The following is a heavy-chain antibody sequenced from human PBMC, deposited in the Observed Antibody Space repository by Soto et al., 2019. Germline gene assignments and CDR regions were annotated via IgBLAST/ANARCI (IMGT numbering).Heavy chain of an antibody. Sequence: PSETLSLTCTVSGGSISSYYWSWIRQPPGKGLEWIGYIYYSGSTNYNPSLKSRVTISVDTSKNQFSLKLSSVTAADTAVYYCAKMGGGLLAWFDPWGQGTLVTVSS. CDR2: IYYSGST. V-gene: IGHV4-59*01. D-gene: IGHD2-15*01. CDR3: AKMGGGLLAWFDP. J-gene: IGHJ5*02. CDR1: GGSISSYY.